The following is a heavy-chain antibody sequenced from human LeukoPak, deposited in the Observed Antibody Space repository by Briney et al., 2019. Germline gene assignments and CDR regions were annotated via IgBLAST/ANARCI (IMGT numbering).Heavy chain of an antibody. D-gene: IGHD3-3*01. CDR3: ATDDPQYWFDP. Sequence: SETLSLTCTVSGGSISSGDYYWSWIRQPPGKGLAWIGYIYYSGSTYYNPSLKSRVTISVDTSKSQFSLKLSSVTAADTAVYYCATDDPQYWFDPWGQRTLVTVSS. J-gene: IGHJ5*02. V-gene: IGHV4-30-4*08. CDR1: GGSISSGDYY. CDR2: IYYSGST.